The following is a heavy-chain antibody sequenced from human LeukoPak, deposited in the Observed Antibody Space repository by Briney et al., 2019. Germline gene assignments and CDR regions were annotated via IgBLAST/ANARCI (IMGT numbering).Heavy chain of an antibody. Sequence: ASVKVSCKASGYTFTGYYMHWVRQAPGQELEWLGWINPNSGGTNYAQKFQGRVTMTRDTSISTAYMELSRLRSDDTAVYYCARGVYCSSTSCSPFDYWGQGTLVTVSS. CDR2: INPNSGGT. J-gene: IGHJ4*02. CDR1: GYTFTGYY. CDR3: ARGVYCSSTSCSPFDY. V-gene: IGHV1-2*02. D-gene: IGHD2-2*01.